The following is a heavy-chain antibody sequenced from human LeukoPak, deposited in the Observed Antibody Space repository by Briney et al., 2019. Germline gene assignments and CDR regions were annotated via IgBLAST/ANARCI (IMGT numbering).Heavy chain of an antibody. V-gene: IGHV1-18*01. CDR1: GYTFTSYG. D-gene: IGHD2-2*01. Sequence: ASVKVSCKASGYTFTSYGISWVRQAPGQGLEWMGWISAYNGNTNYAQKLQGRVTMTADTSTSTAYMELSSLRSEDTAVYYCARRSYCSSTSCYDWFDPWGQGTLVTVSS. CDR3: ARRSYCSSTSCYDWFDP. CDR2: ISAYNGNT. J-gene: IGHJ5*02.